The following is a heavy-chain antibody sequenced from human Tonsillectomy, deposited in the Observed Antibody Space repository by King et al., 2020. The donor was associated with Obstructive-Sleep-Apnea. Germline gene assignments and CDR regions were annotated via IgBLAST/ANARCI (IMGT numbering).Heavy chain of an antibody. CDR1: GFSLSSTGVG. CDR2: IFCDDDN. Sequence: TLKESGPTLVKPTQTLTLTCTFSGFSLSSTGVGVGWIRQSPGKALECLAVIFCDDDNRYSPSLKSRLTITKDTSKNQVVLTMTSMDPVDTGTYYCAHSQITILDYFDYWGQGTLVTVSS. V-gene: IGHV2-5*02. D-gene: IGHD3-9*01. CDR3: AHSQITILDYFDY. J-gene: IGHJ4*02.